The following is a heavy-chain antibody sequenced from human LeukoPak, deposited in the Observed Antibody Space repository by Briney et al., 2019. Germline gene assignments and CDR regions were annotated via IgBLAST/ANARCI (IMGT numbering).Heavy chain of an antibody. V-gene: IGHV3-23*01. CDR2: VTGGGGST. J-gene: IGHJ4*02. CDR1: GFTFSSYA. CDR3: AKTIQWPYYFDY. Sequence: GGSLRLSCAASGFTFSSYAMSWVRQAPGKGLEWVSAVTGGGGSTYYADSVKGRFTISRDNFKNALYLQMNSLRAEDTAVYYCAKTIQWPYYFDYWGQGTLVTVSS. D-gene: IGHD6-19*01.